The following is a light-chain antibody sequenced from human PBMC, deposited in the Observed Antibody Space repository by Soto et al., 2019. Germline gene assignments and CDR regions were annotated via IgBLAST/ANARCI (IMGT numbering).Light chain of an antibody. CDR2: DVN. J-gene: IGLJ2*01. CDR3: SSYTTSSSVI. V-gene: IGLV2-14*03. Sequence: QSALTQPASVSGSAGQSIAISCNGTSSDIGTYDYVSWYQQHPGKAPKLMLFDVNHRPSGVSDRFFGSKSGNTASLTISGLQAEDEADYYCSSYTTSSSVIFGGGTKLTVL. CDR1: SSDIGTYDY.